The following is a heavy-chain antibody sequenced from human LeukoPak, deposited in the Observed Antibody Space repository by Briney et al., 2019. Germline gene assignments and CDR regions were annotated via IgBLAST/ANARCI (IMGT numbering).Heavy chain of an antibody. J-gene: IGHJ5*02. V-gene: IGHV3-23*01. D-gene: IGHD5-18*01. CDR2: NSGSGGST. CDR3: ARARGYSYGSGALDP. CDR1: GFTFSSYA. Sequence: GGSLRLSCAASGFTFSSYAMSWVRQAPGKGLEWVSANSGSGGSTYYADSVKGRFTISRDNSKNTLYLQMNSLRAEDTAVYYCARARGYSYGSGALDPWGQGTLVTVSS.